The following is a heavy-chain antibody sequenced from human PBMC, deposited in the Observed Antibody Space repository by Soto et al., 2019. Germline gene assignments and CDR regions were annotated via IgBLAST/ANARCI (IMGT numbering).Heavy chain of an antibody. D-gene: IGHD7-27*01. J-gene: IGHJ4*02. CDR2: ISYDERNI. V-gene: IGHV3-30*04. CDR3: GRDNWGFDC. Sequence: QVELVESGGGVVQPGTSLRLSCAASGFIFRNYAMHWVRQAPGKGLEWVADISYDERNIHYPDFVKGRFTSSRDNSNNTLFLQMNNLRAEDTAVYYCGRDNWGFDCWGRGTLVTVSS. CDR1: GFIFRNYA.